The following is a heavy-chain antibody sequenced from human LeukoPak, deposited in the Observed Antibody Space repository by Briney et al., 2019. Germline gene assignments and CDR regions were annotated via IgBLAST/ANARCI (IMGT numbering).Heavy chain of an antibody. CDR2: IYYNGSP. Sequence: SETLSLTCTVSGASLISYYWNWIRQPPGKGLEWIGYIYYNGSPNYNPSLKSRVTMSQDTSKNQFSLKLTSVTAADTAVYYCARDSRSYERSGYYHFDYWGQGSLVTVSS. CDR3: ARDSRSYERSGYYHFDY. V-gene: IGHV4-59*01. D-gene: IGHD3-22*01. J-gene: IGHJ4*02. CDR1: GASLISYY.